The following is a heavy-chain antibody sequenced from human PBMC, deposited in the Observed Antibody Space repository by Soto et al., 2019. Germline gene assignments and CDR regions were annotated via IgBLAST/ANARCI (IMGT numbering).Heavy chain of an antibody. CDR2: VSYDGSNK. J-gene: IGHJ1*01. CDR1: GFTFSSYA. CDR3: ARDRRSWDDGGNTEYFQR. V-gene: IGHV3-30-3*01. Sequence: QVPLVESGGGVVQPGRSLRLSCAASGFTFSSYAMHWVRQAPGKGLEWVAIVSYDGSNKYYADSVKGRFTISRDNSKNTLYLQMNSLRADDTAVYYCARDRRSWDDGGNTEYFQRWGQGTLVTVSS. D-gene: IGHD6-13*01.